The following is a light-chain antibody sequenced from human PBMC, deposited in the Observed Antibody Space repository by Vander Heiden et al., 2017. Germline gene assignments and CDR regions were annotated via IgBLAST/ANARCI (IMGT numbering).Light chain of an antibody. CDR1: SSDVGSYYH. Sequence: HSALTQPSSVSGSPGLSVTISCTGTSSDVGSYYHVSWYQQHPGKAPRLMIYESSKRPSGVSNRFSGSKSGNTASLTISGLQAEDEADYYCCSYAGSSTLNVFGTGTKVTVL. J-gene: IGLJ1*01. CDR3: CSYAGSSTLNV. CDR2: ESS. V-gene: IGLV2-23*01.